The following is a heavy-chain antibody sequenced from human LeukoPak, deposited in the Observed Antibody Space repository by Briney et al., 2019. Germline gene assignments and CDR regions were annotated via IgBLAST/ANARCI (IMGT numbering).Heavy chain of an antibody. V-gene: IGHV1-24*01. CDR1: GYMHTQLS. Sequence: PVSACGKLAGYMHTQLSMQSVGESARKGREWRGGFDPEDGETIYAQKFQGRVTMTEDTSTDTAYMELSSLRSEDTAVYYCATTTLITGTTEYFQHWGQGTLVTVSS. CDR3: ATTTLITGTTEYFQH. J-gene: IGHJ1*01. CDR2: FDPEDGET. D-gene: IGHD1-7*01.